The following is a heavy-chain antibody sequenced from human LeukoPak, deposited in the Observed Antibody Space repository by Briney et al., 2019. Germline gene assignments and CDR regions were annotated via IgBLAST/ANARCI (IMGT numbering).Heavy chain of an antibody. V-gene: IGHV4-61*01. J-gene: IGHJ3*02. D-gene: IGHD3-22*01. CDR3: ARFQYYYDSSGYSAFDI. CDR1: GGSVSSGSYY. CDR2: IYYSGST. Sequence: SETLSLTCTVSGGSVSSGSYYWSWIRQPPGKGLEWIGYIYYSGSTNYNPSLKSRVTISVDTSENQFTLKLSSVTAADTAVYYCARFQYYYDSSGYSAFDIWGQGTMVTVSS.